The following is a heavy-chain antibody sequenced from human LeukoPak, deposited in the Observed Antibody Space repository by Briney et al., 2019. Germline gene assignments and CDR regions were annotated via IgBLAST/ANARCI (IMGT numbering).Heavy chain of an antibody. Sequence: GGSLRLSCAASGFAFNNYAMTWVRQAPGKGLEWVSNINDNGGQRHYADSVKGRFTISRDNAKNSLYLQMNSLRVEDTAVYYCARDPTERGYWGQGTLVTVSS. J-gene: IGHJ4*02. CDR1: GFAFNNYA. CDR3: ARDPTERGY. CDR2: INDNGGQR. V-gene: IGHV3-48*01.